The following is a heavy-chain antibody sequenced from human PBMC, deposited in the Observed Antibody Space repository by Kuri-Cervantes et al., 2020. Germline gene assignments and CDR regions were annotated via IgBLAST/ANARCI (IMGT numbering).Heavy chain of an antibody. CDR3: ARDRSYYFGMDV. CDR1: GGTFSSCA. V-gene: IGHV1-18*01. Sequence: ASVKVSCKASGGTFSSCAISWVRQAPGQGLEWMGWISAYNGDTNYAQNLQGRVTMTTDTSTNTAYMELRSLRSDDTAVYYCARDRSYYFGMDVWGQGTTVTVSS. J-gene: IGHJ6*02. CDR2: ISAYNGDT.